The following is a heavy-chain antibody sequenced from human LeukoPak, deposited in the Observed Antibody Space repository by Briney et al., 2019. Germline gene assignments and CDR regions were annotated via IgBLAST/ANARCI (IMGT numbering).Heavy chain of an antibody. D-gene: IGHD6-19*01. CDR3: SRGSSGWYVYFDY. CDR1: GYTFTGYY. V-gene: IGHV1-2*02. Sequence: ASVKVSCKASGYTFTGYYMHWVRQAPGQGLEWMGWINPNSGGTNYAQKFQGRVTMTRDTSISTAYMELSKLRSDDTAVYYCSRGSSGWYVYFDYWGQGTLVTVSS. J-gene: IGHJ4*02. CDR2: INPNSGGT.